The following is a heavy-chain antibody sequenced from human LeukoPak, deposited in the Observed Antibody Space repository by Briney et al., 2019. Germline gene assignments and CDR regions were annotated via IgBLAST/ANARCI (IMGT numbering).Heavy chain of an antibody. Sequence: SETLSLTCSVSGGSISSYYWSWIRQPPGKGLEWIGYIYYSGSTNYNPSLKSRATISVDTSKNQFSLKLSSVTAADTAVYYCARRHSSSWEFDYWGQGTLVTVSS. CDR1: GGSISSYY. D-gene: IGHD6-13*01. CDR2: IYYSGST. J-gene: IGHJ4*02. CDR3: ARRHSSSWEFDY. V-gene: IGHV4-59*08.